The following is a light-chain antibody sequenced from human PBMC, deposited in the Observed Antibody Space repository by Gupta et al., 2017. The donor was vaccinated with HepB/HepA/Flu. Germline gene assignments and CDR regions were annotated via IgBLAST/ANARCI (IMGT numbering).Light chain of an antibody. J-gene: IGKJ4*01. V-gene: IGKV3-11*01. CDR1: QSVSSY. Sequence: ESVLRQPPATLSLSPGERATLSCRASQSVSSYLAWYQQKPGQAPRLPIYDASNRATGIPARFSGSGSGTDFTLTISSLEPEDFAVYYCQQHSNWPLTFGQGTKVEIK. CDR3: QQHSNWPLT. CDR2: DAS.